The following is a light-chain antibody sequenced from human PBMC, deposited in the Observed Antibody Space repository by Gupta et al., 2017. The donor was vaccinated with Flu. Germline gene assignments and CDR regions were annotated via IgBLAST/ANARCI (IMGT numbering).Light chain of an antibody. V-gene: IGKV3-20*01. J-gene: IGKJ4*01. CDR3: QHYVTSLT. CDR2: GAS. CDR1: QSISSSY. Sequence: EIVLTQSPGTLSLSRGERATLSCRTSQSISSSYFAWYQQRPGQAPRLLLYGASTRATGIPDRFIGSWSGTDFTLTITILEPEDFAVYYCQHYVTSLTFGGGTKVEIK.